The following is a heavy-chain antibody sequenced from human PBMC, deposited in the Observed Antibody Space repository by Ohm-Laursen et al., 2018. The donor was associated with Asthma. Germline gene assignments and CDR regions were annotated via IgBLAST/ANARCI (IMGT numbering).Heavy chain of an antibody. CDR1: GFTFSSHA. CDR3: ARDSAGALDY. Sequence: SLRLSCSASGFTFSSHAMSWVRQAPGKGLEWVAGIGPTGRATYYVDSVKGRFTISRDDSKNTLYLQMNSLRVEDTAVYSCARDSAGALDYWGQGTLVTVAS. J-gene: IGHJ4*02. CDR2: IGPTGRAT. V-gene: IGHV3-23*01. D-gene: IGHD6-19*01.